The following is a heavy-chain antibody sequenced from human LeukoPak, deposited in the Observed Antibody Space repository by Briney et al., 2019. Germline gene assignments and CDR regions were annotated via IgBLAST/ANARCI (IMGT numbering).Heavy chain of an antibody. CDR1: GFTFSSYW. CDR2: IKGDGSST. CDR3: AKGGRVTMVRGVITHQYYFDY. Sequence: GGSLRLSCAASGFTFSSYWMHWVRHTPGKGLVWVSRIKGDGSSTSYADSVKGRFTISRDNSKNTLYLQMNSLRAEDTAVYYSAKGGRVTMVRGVITHQYYFDYWGQGTLVTVSS. J-gene: IGHJ4*02. V-gene: IGHV3-74*01. D-gene: IGHD3-10*01.